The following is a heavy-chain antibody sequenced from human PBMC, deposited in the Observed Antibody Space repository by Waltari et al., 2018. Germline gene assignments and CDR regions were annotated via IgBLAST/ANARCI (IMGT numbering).Heavy chain of an antibody. Sequence: QVQLVESGGGVVQPGGSLRLSCAASGFTFSSYGMHWVRQAPGKGLEWVAFIRYDGSNKYYADSVKGRFTISRDNAKNSLYLQMNSLRAEDTAVYYCARDEYSSSGWYFDYWGQGTLVTVSS. J-gene: IGHJ4*02. CDR2: IRYDGSNK. CDR1: GFTFSSYG. CDR3: ARDEYSSSGWYFDY. V-gene: IGHV3-30*02. D-gene: IGHD6-19*01.